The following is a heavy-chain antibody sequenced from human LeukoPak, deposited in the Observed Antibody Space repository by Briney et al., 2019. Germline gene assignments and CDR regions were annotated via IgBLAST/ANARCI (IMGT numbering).Heavy chain of an antibody. D-gene: IGHD3-3*01. CDR1: GFTFSSYG. V-gene: IGHV3-30*18. J-gene: IGHJ4*02. CDR2: ISYDGNNE. Sequence: PGGSLRLSCAASGFTFSSYGMHWVRQAPGKGLEWVAVISYDGNNEFYADSVKGRFTISRDISKNTLYLQMNSLRAEDTAVYYCAKRHGIFTSEQGIDYWGQGTLVTVSP. CDR3: AKRHGIFTSEQGIDY.